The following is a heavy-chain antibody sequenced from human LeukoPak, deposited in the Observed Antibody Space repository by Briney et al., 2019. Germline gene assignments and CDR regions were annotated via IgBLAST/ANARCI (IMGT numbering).Heavy chain of an antibody. CDR1: GYSISSGYY. CDR3: ARALDYYDSSGYYSYYYYMDV. V-gene: IGHV4-38-2*02. Sequence: KPSETLSLTCTVSGYSISSGYYWGWVRQPPGEGLEWIGSIYHSGSTYYNPSLKSRVTISVDTSKNQFSLKLSSVTAADTAVYYCARALDYYDSSGYYSYYYYMDVWGKGTTVTVSS. D-gene: IGHD3-22*01. J-gene: IGHJ6*03. CDR2: IYHSGST.